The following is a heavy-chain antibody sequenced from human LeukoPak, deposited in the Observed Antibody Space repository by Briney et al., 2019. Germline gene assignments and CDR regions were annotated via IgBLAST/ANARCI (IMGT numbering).Heavy chain of an antibody. Sequence: GGSLRLSCAASGFTFSSYSMNWVRQAPGKGLEWVSSISSSSSYIYYADSVKGRFTISRDNSKNTLYLQMNSLRAEDTALYYCAKPAKTDYADYWGQGTLVTVSS. CDR2: ISSSSSYI. J-gene: IGHJ4*02. CDR1: GFTFSSYS. D-gene: IGHD1-14*01. V-gene: IGHV3-21*04. CDR3: AKPAKTDYADY.